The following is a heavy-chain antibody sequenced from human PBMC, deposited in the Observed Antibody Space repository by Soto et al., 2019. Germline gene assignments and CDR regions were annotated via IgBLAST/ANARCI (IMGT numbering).Heavy chain of an antibody. CDR3: ARFTYYDILTGYYSYKWFDP. D-gene: IGHD3-9*01. J-gene: IGHJ5*02. CDR1: GGTFSSYA. V-gene: IGHV1-69*01. Sequence: QVQLVQSGAEVKKPGSSVKVSCKASGGTFSSYAISWVRQAPGQGLEWMGGIIPIFGTANYAQKFQGRVTITADESTSTAYMELSSLRSEDTAVYYCARFTYYDILTGYYSYKWFDPWGQGTLVTVSS. CDR2: IIPIFGTA.